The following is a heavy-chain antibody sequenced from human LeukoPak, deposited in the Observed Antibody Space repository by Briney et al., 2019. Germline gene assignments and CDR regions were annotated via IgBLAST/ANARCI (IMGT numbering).Heavy chain of an antibody. CDR2: ISGSGGST. CDR1: GFTFSSYW. CDR3: AKDLEYSSGWYWDDYYYGMDV. J-gene: IGHJ6*02. Sequence: GSLRLSCAASGFTFSSYWMNWARQAPGKGLEWVSAISGSGGSTYYADSVKGRFTISRDNSKNTLYLQMNSLRAEDTAVYYCAKDLEYSSGWYWDDYYYGMDVWGQGTTVTVSS. D-gene: IGHD6-19*01. V-gene: IGHV3-23*01.